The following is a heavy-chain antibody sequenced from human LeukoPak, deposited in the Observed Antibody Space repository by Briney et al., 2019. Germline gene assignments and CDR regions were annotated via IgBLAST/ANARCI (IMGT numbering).Heavy chain of an antibody. CDR3: VRDSDYQRNSGGLYAHYDALDI. J-gene: IGHJ3*02. Sequence: PGGSLRLSCAASEFTFSTFWISWVGQAPGKGLEWVPNIKAEGSVKHYVDSVEGRFSISRDNARSSLYLQMNSLRAEDTAVYYCVRDSDYQRNSGGLYAHYDALDIWGHGTMVTVSS. V-gene: IGHV3-7*01. CDR2: IKAEGSVK. D-gene: IGHD2-21*01. CDR1: EFTFSTFW.